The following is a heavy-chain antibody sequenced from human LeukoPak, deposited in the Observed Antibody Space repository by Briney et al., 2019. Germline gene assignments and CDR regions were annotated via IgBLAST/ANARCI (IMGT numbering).Heavy chain of an antibody. Sequence: GEPLKISCKGSGYSFTSYWIGWVRQMPGKGLEWMGIIYPGDSDTRYIPSFQGQVTISADKSISTAYLQWSSLKASDTAMYYCARRHDFWSGYHWFDPWGQGTLVTVSS. D-gene: IGHD3-3*01. V-gene: IGHV5-51*01. J-gene: IGHJ5*02. CDR2: IYPGDSDT. CDR3: ARRHDFWSGYHWFDP. CDR1: GYSFTSYW.